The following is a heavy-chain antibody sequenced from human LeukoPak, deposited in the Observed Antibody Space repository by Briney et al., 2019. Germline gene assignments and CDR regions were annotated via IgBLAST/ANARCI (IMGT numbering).Heavy chain of an antibody. CDR3: ARIYCSSTSCYDY. J-gene: IGHJ4*02. V-gene: IGHV4-59*08. CDR1: GGSISSYY. D-gene: IGHD2-2*01. CDR2: IYYSGST. Sequence: PSETLSLTCTVSGGSISSYYWSWIRQPPGKGLEWIGYIYYSGSTNYNPSLKSRVTIPVDTSKNQFSLKLSSVTAADTAVYYCARIYCSSTSCYDYWGQGTLVTVSS.